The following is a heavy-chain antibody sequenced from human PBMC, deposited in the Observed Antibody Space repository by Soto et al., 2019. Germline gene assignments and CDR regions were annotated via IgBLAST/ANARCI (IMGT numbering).Heavy chain of an antibody. CDR2: MNPNSGNT. CDR3: ARDGSLLWFGEVAAFDI. Sequence: QVQLVQSGAEVKKPGASVKVSCKASGYTFTSYDINWVRQATGQGLEWMGWMNPNSGNTGYAQKFQGRVTMTRNTSISTAYMELSSLRSEDTAVYYCARDGSLLWFGEVAAFDIWGQGTMVTVSS. J-gene: IGHJ3*02. V-gene: IGHV1-8*01. CDR1: GYTFTSYD. D-gene: IGHD3-10*01.